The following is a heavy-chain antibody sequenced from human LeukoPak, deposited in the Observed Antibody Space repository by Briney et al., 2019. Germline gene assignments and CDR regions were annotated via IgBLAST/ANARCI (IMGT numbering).Heavy chain of an antibody. J-gene: IGHJ4*02. CDR3: ARLNGDSSGYWDY. CDR1: GFTFSSYE. CDR2: IKQDGSEK. Sequence: GGSLRLSCAASGFTFSSYEMNWVRQAPGKGLEWVANIKQDGSEKYYVDSVKGRFTISRDNAKNSLYLQMNSLRAEDTAVYYCARLNGDSSGYWDYWGQGTLVTVSS. V-gene: IGHV3-7*01. D-gene: IGHD3-22*01.